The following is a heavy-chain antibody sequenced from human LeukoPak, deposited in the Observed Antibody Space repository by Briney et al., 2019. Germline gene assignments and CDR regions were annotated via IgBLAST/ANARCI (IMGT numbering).Heavy chain of an antibody. J-gene: IGHJ4*02. CDR3: ARGVGSSGYS. Sequence: SETLSLTCHVSGGSIHNSDYYWAWIRQPPGKRLEWIGSMYYSGSTYYNPSLKSRVSISGDTSKNQFSLKWTSVTAADTAMYYCARGVGSSGYSWGQGTLVTVSS. CDR2: MYYSGST. D-gene: IGHD3-22*01. V-gene: IGHV4-39*07. CDR1: GGSIHNSDYY.